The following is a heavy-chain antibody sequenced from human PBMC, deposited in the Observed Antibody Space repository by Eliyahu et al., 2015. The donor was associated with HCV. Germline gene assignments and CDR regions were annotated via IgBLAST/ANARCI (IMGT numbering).Heavy chain of an antibody. V-gene: IGHV3-21*01. Sequence: EVQLVESGGGLVKPGGSLRLXCAAXGFXFSSXSMNWVRPGPGTGLEWGSSISSSSSYIYYADSVKGRFTISRDNAKNSLYLQMNSLRAEDTAVYYCARGAYYGSGSYLLFDYWGQGTLVTVSS. J-gene: IGHJ4*02. CDR1: GFXFSSXS. CDR2: ISSSSSYI. CDR3: ARGAYYGSGSYLLFDY. D-gene: IGHD3-10*01.